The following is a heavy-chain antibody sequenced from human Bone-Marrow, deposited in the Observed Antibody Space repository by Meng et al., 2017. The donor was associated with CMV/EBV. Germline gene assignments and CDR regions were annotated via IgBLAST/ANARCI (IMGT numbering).Heavy chain of an antibody. Sequence: GESLKISCAASGFTFSSYGMHWVRQAPGKGLEWVAFIRYDGSNKYYADSVKGRFTISRDNSKNTLYLQMNSLRAEDTAVYYCAKDGQRGYYMDVWGQGTTVTVSS. CDR1: GFTFSSYG. CDR3: AKDGQRGYYMDV. CDR2: IRYDGSNK. V-gene: IGHV3-30*02. J-gene: IGHJ6*02. D-gene: IGHD5-18*01.